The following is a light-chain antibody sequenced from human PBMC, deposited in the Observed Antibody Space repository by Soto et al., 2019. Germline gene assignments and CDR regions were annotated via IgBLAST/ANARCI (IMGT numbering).Light chain of an antibody. Sequence: QSALTQPASVSGSPGQSITISCTGTSSDVGGYNFVSWYQQHPGKVPKLMIFDVKSRPSGVSDRFSDSKSGNTASLTICGLQAYDEGVYYCSSYTSSSPHVFASGTELTVL. CDR3: SSYTSSSPHV. V-gene: IGLV2-14*03. CDR2: DVK. CDR1: SSDVGGYNF. J-gene: IGLJ1*01.